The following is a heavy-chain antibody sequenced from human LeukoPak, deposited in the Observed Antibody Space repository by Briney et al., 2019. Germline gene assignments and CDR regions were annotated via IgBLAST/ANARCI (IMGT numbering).Heavy chain of an antibody. J-gene: IGHJ4*02. CDR2: IYRTGST. CDR3: ARKGRGPYGSVNGYFDY. V-gene: IGHV4-38-2*02. Sequence: SETLSLTCTVSDYSISSGFFWGWVRQSPGKGLEWIGNIYRTGSTNYHPSLKSRVTISVGTSKNQFSLKLNFVTAADTAVYYCARKGRGPYGSVNGYFDYWGQGTLVTVSS. D-gene: IGHD3-10*01. CDR1: DYSISSGFF.